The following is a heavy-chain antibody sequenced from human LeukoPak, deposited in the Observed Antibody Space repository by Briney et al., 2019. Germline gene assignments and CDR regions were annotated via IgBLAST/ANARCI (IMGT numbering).Heavy chain of an antibody. V-gene: IGHV4-39*07. D-gene: IGHD3-10*01. Sequence: SETLSLTCTVSGGSISSSSYYWGWIRQPPGKGLEWIGSIYYSGSTYYNPSLKSRVTISVDTSKNQFSLKLSSVTAADTAVYYCARESDYYGSGSYSSLYYFDYWGQGTLVTVSS. CDR1: GGSISSSSYY. CDR3: ARESDYYGSGSYSSLYYFDY. J-gene: IGHJ4*02. CDR2: IYYSGST.